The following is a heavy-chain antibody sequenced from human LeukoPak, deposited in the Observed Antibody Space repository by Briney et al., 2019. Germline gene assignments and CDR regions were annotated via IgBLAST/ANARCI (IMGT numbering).Heavy chain of an antibody. Sequence: ASVTVSCKASGYTFTSYAMNWVRQAPGQGLEWMGWMNTNTGNPTYAQGFTGRFVFSLDTSVSTAYLQISSLKAEDTAVYYCARAAYDSSGHYFYYFDYWGQGTLVTVSS. V-gene: IGHV7-4-1*02. CDR1: GYTFTSYA. CDR3: ARAAYDSSGHYFYYFDY. CDR2: MNTNTGNP. J-gene: IGHJ4*02. D-gene: IGHD3-22*01.